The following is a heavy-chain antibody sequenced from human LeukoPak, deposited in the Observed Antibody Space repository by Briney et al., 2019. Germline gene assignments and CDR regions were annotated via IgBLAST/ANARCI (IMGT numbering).Heavy chain of an antibody. CDR3: SPPGSDNSGGASDI. CDR1: GGSFSGYY. J-gene: IGHJ3*02. V-gene: IGHV4-34*01. CDR2: INHSGST. D-gene: IGHD2/OR15-2a*01. Sequence: SETLSLTCAVYGGSFSGYYWSWIRQPPGKGLEWIGEINHSGSTNYNPSLRSRATISVDMSKNQFSLKLTSVTAADTAVYYCSPPGSDNSGGASDIWGQGTMVTVSS.